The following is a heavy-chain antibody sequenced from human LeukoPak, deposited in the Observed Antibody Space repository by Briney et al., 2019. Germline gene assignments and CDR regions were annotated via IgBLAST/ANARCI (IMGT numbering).Heavy chain of an antibody. V-gene: IGHV4-30-4*08. CDR2: IYYSGST. D-gene: IGHD3-22*01. CDR3: ARTTYYYDSSGYYPLPFDY. Sequence: PSETLSLTCTVSGGSISSGDYYWSWIRQPPGKGLEWIGYIYYSGSTYYNPSLKSRATISVDTSKKQFSLKLSSVTAADTAVYYCARTTYYYDSSGYYPLPFDYWGQGTLVTVSS. J-gene: IGHJ4*02. CDR1: GGSISSGDYY.